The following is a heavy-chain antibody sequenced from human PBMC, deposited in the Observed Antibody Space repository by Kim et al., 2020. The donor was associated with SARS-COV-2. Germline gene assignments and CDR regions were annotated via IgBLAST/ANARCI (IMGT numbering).Heavy chain of an antibody. CDR1: GYSFTSYW. D-gene: IGHD3-9*01. J-gene: IGHJ6*02. CDR3: ATRAGYYDILTDLTIDYNYYGMDV. CDR2: IDPSDSYT. Sequence: GESLKISCKGSGYSFTSYWISWVRQMPGKGLEWMGRIDPSDSYTNYSPSFQGHVTISADKSISTAYLQWSSLKASDTAMYYCATRAGYYDILTDLTIDYNYYGMDVWGRGTTVAVSS. V-gene: IGHV5-10-1*01.